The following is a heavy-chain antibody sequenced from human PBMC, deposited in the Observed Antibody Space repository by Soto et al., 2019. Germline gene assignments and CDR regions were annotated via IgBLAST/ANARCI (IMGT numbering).Heavy chain of an antibody. CDR1: GGSISSYY. CDR3: ARGARITMVGGMDV. CDR2: IYYSGST. J-gene: IGHJ6*02. V-gene: IGHV4-59*01. Sequence: SETLSLTCTVSGGSISSYYWSWIRQPPGKGLEWIGYIYYSGSTNYNPSLKSRVTISVDTSKNQFSLKLSSVTAADTAVYYCARGARITMVGGMDVWGQGTTGTVS. D-gene: IGHD3-10*01.